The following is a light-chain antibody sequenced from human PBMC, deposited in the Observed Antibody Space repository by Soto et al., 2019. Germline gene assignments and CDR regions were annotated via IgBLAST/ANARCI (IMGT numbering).Light chain of an antibody. J-gene: IGKJ1*01. Sequence: IVMTQSPACMSVSQGERASLSCRASQSVSSNLAWYQQKPGQAPRLLIYGASTRATGIPARFSGSGSGTEFTLTISSLQSEDFAVYYCQQYSSSRTFGQGTKVDIK. CDR3: QQYSSSRT. CDR2: GAS. V-gene: IGKV3-15*01. CDR1: QSVSSN.